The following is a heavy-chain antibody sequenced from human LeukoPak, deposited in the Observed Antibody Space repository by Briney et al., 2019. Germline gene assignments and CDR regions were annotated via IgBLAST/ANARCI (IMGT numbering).Heavy chain of an antibody. Sequence: GSLRLSCAASGFTFTMFSMNLLRQAPGKGLEWIAFIRGRSDTTYYADSVQGRFTISRDNAEDSVYLQMNSLRVEDTAVYYCARTYDFGIGPPGDAFDNWGQGTLVTVSS. J-gene: IGHJ3*02. CDR1: GFTFTMFS. CDR3: ARTYDFGIGPPGDAFDN. D-gene: IGHD3-3*01. V-gene: IGHV3-48*01. CDR2: IRGRSDTT.